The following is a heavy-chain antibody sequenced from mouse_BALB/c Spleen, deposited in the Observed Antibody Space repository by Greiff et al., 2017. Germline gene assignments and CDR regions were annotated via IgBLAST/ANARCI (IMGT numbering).Heavy chain of an antibody. V-gene: IGHV1-9*01. CDR2: ILPGSGST. J-gene: IGHJ3*01. D-gene: IGHD2-4*01. CDR3: ARSGDYDGFAY. CDR1: GYTFSSYW. Sequence: VQLQQSGAELMKPGASVKISCKATGYTFSSYWIEWVKQRPGHGLEWIGEILPGSGSTNYNEKFKGKATFTADTSSNTAYLQLSSLTSEDSAVYYCARSGDYDGFAYWGQGTLVTVSA.